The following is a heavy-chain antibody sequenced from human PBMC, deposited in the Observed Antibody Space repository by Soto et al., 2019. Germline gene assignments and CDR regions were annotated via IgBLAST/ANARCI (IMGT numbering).Heavy chain of an antibody. CDR3: ARGGLDPFDY. CDR1: GFTLGTDW. D-gene: IGHD1-1*01. V-gene: IGHV3-74*01. J-gene: IGHJ4*02. CDR2: INDYGTTI. Sequence: EVQLVESGGGLVQAGGSLRLSCAASGFTLGTDWMHWVRQAPGKGLVWVSRINDYGTTINYAESVEGRCIISRDDAKSEVYLQTNNLRAEDSAGYYCARGGLDPFDYWGQGALVTVSS.